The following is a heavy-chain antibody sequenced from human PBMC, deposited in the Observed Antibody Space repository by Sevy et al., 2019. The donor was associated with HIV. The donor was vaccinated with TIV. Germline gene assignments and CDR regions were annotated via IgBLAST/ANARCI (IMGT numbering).Heavy chain of an antibody. CDR2: IIPIFGTA. CDR3: AARYYDFWSGYSPYRTPPQFDY. V-gene: IGHV1-69*06. Sequence: ASVKVSCKASGGTFSSYAISWVRQAPGQGLEWMGGIIPIFGTANYAQKFQGRVTITADKSTSTAYMELSSLRSEDTAVYNCAARYYDFWSGYSPYRTPPQFDYWGQGTLVTVSS. CDR1: GGTFSSYA. D-gene: IGHD3-3*01. J-gene: IGHJ4*02.